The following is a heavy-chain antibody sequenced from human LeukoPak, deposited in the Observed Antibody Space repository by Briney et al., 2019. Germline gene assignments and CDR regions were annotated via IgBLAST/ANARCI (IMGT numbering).Heavy chain of an antibody. D-gene: IGHD3-10*01. CDR1: GFTFSSYE. Sequence: GGSLRLSCAASGFTFSSYEMNWVRQAPGKGLEWVSYISSSGSTIYYADSVKGRFTISRDNSKNTLYLQMNSLRAEDTAVYYCAKSLFRGVINYGMDVWGQGTTVTVSS. J-gene: IGHJ6*02. V-gene: IGHV3-48*03. CDR3: AKSLFRGVINYGMDV. CDR2: ISSSGSTI.